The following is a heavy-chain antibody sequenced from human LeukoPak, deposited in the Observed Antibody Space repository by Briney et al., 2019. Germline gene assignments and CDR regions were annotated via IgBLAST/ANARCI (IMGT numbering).Heavy chain of an antibody. CDR2: ISYDGSNK. V-gene: IGHV3-30*18. D-gene: IGHD4-17*01. CDR1: GFTFSSYG. Sequence: GGSLRLSCAASGFTFSSYGMHWVRQAPGKGLEWVAVISYDGSNKYYADSVKGRFTISRDNSKNTLYLQMNSLRAEDTAVYYCAKPLYGDYITYYYMDVWGKGTTVTVSS. J-gene: IGHJ6*03. CDR3: AKPLYGDYITYYYMDV.